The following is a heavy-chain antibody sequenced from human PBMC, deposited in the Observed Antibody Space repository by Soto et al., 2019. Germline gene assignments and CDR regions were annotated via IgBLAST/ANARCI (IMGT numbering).Heavy chain of an antibody. V-gene: IGHV3-74*01. J-gene: IGHJ4*02. CDR2: INPDGSAT. Sequence: GGSLRLSCAASGFTFSSYWMHWVRQAPGKGLVWVSRINPDGSATNYADSVKGRFTISRDNAKNTLYLQMNSLRAEDTAVFYCGRGGSDSPMAPGYWGQGTLVTVPQ. D-gene: IGHD5-18*01. CDR3: GRGGSDSPMAPGY. CDR1: GFTFSSYW.